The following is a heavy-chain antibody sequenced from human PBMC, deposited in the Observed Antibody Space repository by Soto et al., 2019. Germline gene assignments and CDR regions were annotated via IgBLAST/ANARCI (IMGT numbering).Heavy chain of an antibody. D-gene: IGHD2-15*01. V-gene: IGHV3-73*01. J-gene: IGHJ4*02. CDR2: IRNKTNNYAT. CDR1: GFTFRSYD. Sequence: GGSLRLSCAASGFTFRSYDMHWVRQATGKGLEWVGRIRNKTNNYATADAASVKGRFTIAKDDSKNTAYLQLNSLETEDTAVCYCTSHSPEDMMREWGQGTLVTVSS. CDR3: TSHSPEDMMRE.